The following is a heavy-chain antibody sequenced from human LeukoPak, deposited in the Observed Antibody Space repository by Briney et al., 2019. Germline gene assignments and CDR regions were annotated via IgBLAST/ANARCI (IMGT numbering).Heavy chain of an antibody. V-gene: IGHV4-59*01. D-gene: IGHD6-19*01. CDR2: IYYSGST. CDR1: GGSISSYY. J-gene: IGHJ6*02. CDR3: ARAIVVAGKNYYYYGMDV. Sequence: PSETLSLTCIVSGGSISSYYWSWIRQPPGKGLEWIGYIYYSGSTNYNPSLKSRVTISVDTSKNQFSLKLSSVTAADTAVYYCARAIVVAGKNYYYYGMDVWGQGTTVTVS.